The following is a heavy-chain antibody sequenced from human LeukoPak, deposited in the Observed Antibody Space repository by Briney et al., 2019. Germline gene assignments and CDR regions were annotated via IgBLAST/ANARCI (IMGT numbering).Heavy chain of an antibody. J-gene: IGHJ6*02. CDR1: GGSISGSY. CDR3: ARTQGWGTVRTGYYYGMDV. CDR2: IYYSET. V-gene: IGHV4-59*08. D-gene: IGHD4-11*01. Sequence: SQTLSLTCTVSGGSISGSYWSWIWQPPGKGLEWIGYIYYSETYYNPALKSRVTISLDTTKNQFSLHLRFVTAADTAVYFCARTQGWGTVRTGYYYGMDVWGQGTTVTVSS.